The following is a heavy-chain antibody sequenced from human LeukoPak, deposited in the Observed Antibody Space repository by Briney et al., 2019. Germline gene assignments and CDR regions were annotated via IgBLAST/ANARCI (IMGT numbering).Heavy chain of an antibody. CDR1: GFTFSSYW. Sequence: GGSLRLSCVASGFTFSSYWMSWVRQAPGMGLEWVANIKQDGSEKDYVDSVKGRFTISRDNAKYSLYLQMNSLRAEDTAVYYCARDSDPDYSYYYGMDVWGQGTTVTVSS. CDR2: IKQDGSEK. J-gene: IGHJ6*02. CDR3: ARDSDPDYSYYYGMDV. V-gene: IGHV3-7*01.